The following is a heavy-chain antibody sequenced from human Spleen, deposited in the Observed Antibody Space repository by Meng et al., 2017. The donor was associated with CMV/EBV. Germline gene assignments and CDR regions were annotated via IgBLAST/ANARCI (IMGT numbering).Heavy chain of an antibody. D-gene: IGHD3-22*01. CDR2: IYHSGNN. J-gene: IGHJ4*02. CDR3: ARVKGYYDGSGYPYFDH. V-gene: IGHV4-4*02. CDR1: SIRSANW. Sequence: SIRSANWWAWVRQPPGKGLEWIGEIYHSGNNNYNPSLKSRVTMSIDKSNNQFSLNLSSVTAADAAVYYCARVKGYYDGSGYPYFDHWGQGTLVTVSS.